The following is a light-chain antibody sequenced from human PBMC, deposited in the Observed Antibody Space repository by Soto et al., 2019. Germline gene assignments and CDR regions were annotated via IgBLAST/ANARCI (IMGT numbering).Light chain of an antibody. J-gene: IGLJ2*01. CDR2: DNN. CDR1: SSNIGAGSD. Sequence: QSVLTQPPSVSGAPGQRVTISRTGSSSNIGAGSDVHWYQQFPGTAPKLLIYDNNNRPSGVPDRFSGSKSGTSASLAITGLQAEDEADYYCQSYDGSLKLFGGGTKVTVL. V-gene: IGLV1-40*01. CDR3: QSYDGSLKL.